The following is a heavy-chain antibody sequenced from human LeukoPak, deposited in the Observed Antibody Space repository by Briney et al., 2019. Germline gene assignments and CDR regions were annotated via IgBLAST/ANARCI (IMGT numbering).Heavy chain of an antibody. D-gene: IGHD3-22*01. CDR1: GGSISSGGYY. Sequence: SETLSLTCTVSGGSISSGGYYWSWIRQHPGKGLEWIGYIYYSGSTYYNPSLKSRVTISVDTSKNQFSQRLSSVTAADTAVYYCASYSSTYSKAFDYWGQGSLVTVSS. CDR2: IYYSGST. J-gene: IGHJ4*02. V-gene: IGHV4-31*03. CDR3: ASYSSTYSKAFDY.